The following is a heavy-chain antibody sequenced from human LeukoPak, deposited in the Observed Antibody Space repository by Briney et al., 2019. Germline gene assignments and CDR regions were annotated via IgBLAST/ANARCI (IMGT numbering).Heavy chain of an antibody. D-gene: IGHD4-17*01. V-gene: IGHV1-18*01. CDR2: ISAYNGNT. Sequence: GASVKVSCKASGYTSTSYGISWVRQAPGQGLEWMGWISAYNGNTNYAQKLQGRVTMTTDTSTSTPYMELRSLRSDDTAVYYCARDRAVTTDWFDPWGQGTLVTVSS. CDR3: ARDRAVTTDWFDP. CDR1: GYTSTSYG. J-gene: IGHJ5*02.